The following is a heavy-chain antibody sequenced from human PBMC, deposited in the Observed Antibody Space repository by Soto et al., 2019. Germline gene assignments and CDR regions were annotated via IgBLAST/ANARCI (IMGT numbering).Heavy chain of an antibody. CDR2: IWYDGSNK. Sequence: GGSLRLSCAASGFTFSSYGMHWVRQAPGKGLEWVAVIWYDGSNKYYADSVKGRFTISRDNSKNTLYLQMNSLRAEDTAVYYCAREIYSSSSLVGSGAFDIWGQGTMVTVSS. CDR1: GFTFSSYG. D-gene: IGHD6-6*01. J-gene: IGHJ3*02. V-gene: IGHV3-33*01. CDR3: AREIYSSSSLVGSGAFDI.